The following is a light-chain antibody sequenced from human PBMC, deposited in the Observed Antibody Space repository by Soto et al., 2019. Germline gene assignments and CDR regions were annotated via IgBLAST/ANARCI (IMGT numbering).Light chain of an antibody. J-gene: IGKJ1*01. CDR2: GAS. Sequence: EIVMTQSPATLSVSPGERATLSCRASQTLSSNLAWYQQKPGQAPRLLIYGASARATGVPARFSGSGSETEFTLTISRLEPEDFAVYYCQQYGSSGTFGQGTKVDIK. V-gene: IGKV3-15*01. CDR1: QTLSSN. CDR3: QQYGSSGT.